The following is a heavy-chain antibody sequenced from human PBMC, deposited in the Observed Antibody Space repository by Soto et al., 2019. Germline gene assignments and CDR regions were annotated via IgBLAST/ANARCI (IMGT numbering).Heavy chain of an antibody. D-gene: IGHD3-3*01. CDR3: ARHRITIFGVVIIRNNWFDP. J-gene: IGHJ5*02. CDR1: GGSISSSSYY. Sequence: SETLALTCTVSGGSISSSSYYWGWLRQPPGKGLVGIGRIYYSGSTYYNPSLKSRVTISVDTSKNQFSLKLSSVTAADTAVYYCARHRITIFGVVIIRNNWFDPSGQGTLVTVSS. V-gene: IGHV4-39*01. CDR2: IYYSGST.